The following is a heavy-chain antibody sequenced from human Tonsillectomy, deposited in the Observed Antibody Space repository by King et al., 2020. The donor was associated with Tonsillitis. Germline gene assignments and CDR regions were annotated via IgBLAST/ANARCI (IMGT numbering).Heavy chain of an antibody. J-gene: IGHJ4*02. CDR3: ARVVGSTTVRGVLGYFDS. D-gene: IGHD3-10*01. CDR2: ILPLFNTA. CDR1: GGAFNTYA. Sequence: QLVQSGAEVKKPGSSVKVSCKAPGGAFNTYAISWVRQAPGQGLEWMGGILPLFNTATYALKFQGRVTITADRSTRIAYMEMSSLRSEDTAVYYCARVVGSTTVRGVLGYFDSWGQGTLVTVSS. V-gene: IGHV1-69*06.